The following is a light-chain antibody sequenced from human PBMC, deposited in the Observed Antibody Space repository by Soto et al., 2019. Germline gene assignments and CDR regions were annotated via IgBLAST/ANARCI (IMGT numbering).Light chain of an antibody. V-gene: IGLV2-8*01. Sequence: QSALTQPPSASGSPGQSVTISCTGTSSDVGKYDYVSWFQQHPGKAPKLIIYEVSQRPSGVPDRFSGSKSGSTASLTVSGLQAEDEADYFCNSYAGGSNVFGTGTKLTVL. J-gene: IGLJ1*01. CDR2: EVS. CDR3: NSYAGGSNV. CDR1: SSDVGKYDY.